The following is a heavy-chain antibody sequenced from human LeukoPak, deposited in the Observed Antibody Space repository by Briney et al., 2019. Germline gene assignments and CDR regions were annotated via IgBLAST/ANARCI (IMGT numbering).Heavy chain of an antibody. CDR3: ASVRMTMIRRVISFFDY. CDR1: GFTFSSYW. D-gene: IGHD3-10*01. J-gene: IGHJ4*02. V-gene: IGHV3-7*01. Sequence: PGGSLRLSCAASGFTFSSYWMSWVRQAPGKGLEWVASMKQGGSEKYSLDSVKGRFTISRDNAKNSLFLQMNSLRAEDTAVYYCASVRMTMIRRVISFFDYWGQGTLVTVSS. CDR2: MKQGGSEK.